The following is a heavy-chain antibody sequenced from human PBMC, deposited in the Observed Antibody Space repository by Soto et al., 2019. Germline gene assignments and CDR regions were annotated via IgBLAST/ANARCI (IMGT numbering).Heavy chain of an antibody. J-gene: IGHJ6*03. Sequence: SETLSLTCAVYGGSFSGYYWSWIRQPPGKGLEWIGEINHSGSTNYNPSLKSRVTISVDTSKNQFSLKLSSVTAADTAVYYCALRLVYCSSTSCSARMDVSGKGTTVTVSS. CDR2: INHSGST. D-gene: IGHD2-2*01. V-gene: IGHV4-34*01. CDR3: ALRLVYCSSTSCSARMDV. CDR1: GGSFSGYY.